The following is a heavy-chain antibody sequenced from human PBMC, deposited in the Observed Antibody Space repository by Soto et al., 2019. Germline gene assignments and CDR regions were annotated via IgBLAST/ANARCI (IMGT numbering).Heavy chain of an antibody. V-gene: IGHV3-23*01. CDR2: ISGSGGST. J-gene: IGHJ4*02. Sequence: GGSLRLSCAASGFTFSSYAMSWVRQAPGKGLEWVSAISGSGGSTYYADSVKGRFTISRDNSKNTLYLQMNSLRAEDTAVYYCAKEQLLRFLEWLFPGPPDYWGQGTLVTVSS. CDR1: GFTFSSYA. CDR3: AKEQLLRFLEWLFPGPPDY. D-gene: IGHD3-3*01.